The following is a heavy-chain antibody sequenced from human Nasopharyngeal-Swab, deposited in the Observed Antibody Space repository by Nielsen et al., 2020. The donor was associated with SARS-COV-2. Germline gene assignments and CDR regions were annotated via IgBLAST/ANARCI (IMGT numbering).Heavy chain of an antibody. V-gene: IGHV3-72*01. J-gene: IGHJ4*02. CDR3: ARVGICNNDWCGSYDS. CDR1: GFTLGDYY. Sequence: GVSLRLSCVASGFTLGDYYMDWVRQAPGKGLEWLGHSRVKANSYTAEYAASVTGRFTFSREESKNLLYLQMNNLKTEDTAVYYCARVGICNNDWCGSYDSWGQGTLVTVSS. D-gene: IGHD3-9*01. CDR2: SRVKANSYTA.